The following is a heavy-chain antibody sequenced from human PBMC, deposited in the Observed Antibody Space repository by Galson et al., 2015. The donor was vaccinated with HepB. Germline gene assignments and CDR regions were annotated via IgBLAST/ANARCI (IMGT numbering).Heavy chain of an antibody. Sequence: SVKVSCKASGYTFKSYVMYWMRQAPGQRLEWMGWIDGGNGNTKYSQKFQGRVTITRDTSASTAYMELSSLRSEDTAVYYCGRGSGIAAAGTDYWGQGTLVTVSS. CDR2: IDGGNGNT. V-gene: IGHV1-3*01. CDR3: GRGSGIAAAGTDY. D-gene: IGHD6-13*01. CDR1: GYTFKSYV. J-gene: IGHJ4*02.